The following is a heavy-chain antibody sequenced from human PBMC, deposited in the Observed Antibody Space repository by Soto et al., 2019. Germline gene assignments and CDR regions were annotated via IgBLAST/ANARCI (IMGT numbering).Heavy chain of an antibody. CDR1: GFTVSSNY. CDR2: IYSGGST. V-gene: IGHV3-53*04. CDR3: ARGFPECSGGSCYSGYNWFDP. D-gene: IGHD2-15*01. J-gene: IGHJ5*02. Sequence: EVQLVESGGGLVQPGGSLRLSCAASGFTVSSNYMSWVRQAPGKGLEWVSVIYSGGSTYYADSVKGRFTISRHNSKNTLYLQMNSLRAEDTAVYYCARGFPECSGGSCYSGYNWFDPWGQGTLVTVSS.